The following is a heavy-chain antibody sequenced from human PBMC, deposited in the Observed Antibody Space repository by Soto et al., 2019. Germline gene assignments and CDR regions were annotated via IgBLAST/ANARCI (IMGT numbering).Heavy chain of an antibody. V-gene: IGHV4-59*01. CDR2: VYYSGTT. Sequence: QVQLQESGPGLVNPSETLSLTCTVSGGSMSSYYWTWIRQSPERGLEWIGYVYYSGTTDYNPSLKSRVTMSVDTSKNQFSLQMTSLTAADTAVYYCARASFRYHYDGSGYVSRFDPWGQGTLVTVSS. CDR3: ARASFRYHYDGSGYVSRFDP. J-gene: IGHJ5*02. D-gene: IGHD3-22*01. CDR1: GGSMSSYY.